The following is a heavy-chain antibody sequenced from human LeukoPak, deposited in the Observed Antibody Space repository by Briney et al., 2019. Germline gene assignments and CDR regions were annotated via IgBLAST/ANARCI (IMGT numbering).Heavy chain of an antibody. CDR1: GFTVSSYS. J-gene: IGHJ6*02. D-gene: IGHD6-13*01. Sequence: GGSLRLSCAASGFTVSSYSMNWVRQAPGKGLEWVSSISSSSSYIYYADSVKGRFTISRDNAKNSLYLQMNSLRAEDTAVYYCARDYTYSSSWLYYYYYYGMDVWGQGTTVTVSS. CDR3: ARDYTYSSSWLYYYYYYGMDV. V-gene: IGHV3-21*01. CDR2: ISSSSSYI.